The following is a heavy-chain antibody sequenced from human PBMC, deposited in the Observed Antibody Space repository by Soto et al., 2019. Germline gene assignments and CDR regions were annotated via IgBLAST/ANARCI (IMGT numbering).Heavy chain of an antibody. Sequence: EVQLVESGGGLVQPGRSLRLSCAASGFTFDDYAMHWVRQAPGKGLEWVSGISWNRGSIGYADSVKGRFTISRDNAKNSLYLPMNSLRAEDTALYYCAKDYSVAPAGTGYFQHWGQGTLVTVSS. D-gene: IGHD2-2*01. J-gene: IGHJ1*01. CDR2: ISWNRGSI. CDR3: AKDYSVAPAGTGYFQH. CDR1: GFTFDDYA. V-gene: IGHV3-9*01.